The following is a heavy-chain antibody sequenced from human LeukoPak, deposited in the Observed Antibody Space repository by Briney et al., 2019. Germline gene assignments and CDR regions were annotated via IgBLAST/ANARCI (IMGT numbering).Heavy chain of an antibody. Sequence: GGSLRLSCAASGFTFSTYWMHWVRQAPGKGLEWVSRINPDGSRTDYADSVKGRFTISRDNSKNTLYLQMNSLRAEDTAVYYCAKRAARPAYYFDFWGQGTLVTISS. J-gene: IGHJ4*02. CDR3: AKRAARPAYYFDF. D-gene: IGHD6-6*01. V-gene: IGHV3-74*01. CDR1: GFTFSTYW. CDR2: INPDGSRT.